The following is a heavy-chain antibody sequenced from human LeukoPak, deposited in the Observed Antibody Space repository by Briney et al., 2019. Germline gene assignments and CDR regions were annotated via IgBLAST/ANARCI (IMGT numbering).Heavy chain of an antibody. J-gene: IGHJ4*02. D-gene: IGHD4-17*01. V-gene: IGHV4-61*02. CDR2: IYTSGST. CDR1: GGSISSGSYY. Sequence: SETLSLTCTVSGGSISSGSYYWSWIRQPAGKGLEWIGRIYTSGSTNYNPSLKSRVTISVDTSKNQFSLKLSSVTAADTAVYYCHYGDYSLGYWGQGTLITVSS. CDR3: HYGDYSLGY.